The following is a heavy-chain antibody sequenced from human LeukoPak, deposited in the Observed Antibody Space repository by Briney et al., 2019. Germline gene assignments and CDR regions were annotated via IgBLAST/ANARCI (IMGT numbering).Heavy chain of an antibody. J-gene: IGHJ4*02. D-gene: IGHD2-15*01. CDR3: ARVDCSGGSCYSALTL. CDR1: GFSFSSYG. V-gene: IGHV3-48*02. Sequence: GGSLRLSCAASGFSFSSYGMNWVRQAPGKGLEWISYISTSSGTIYYADSVEGRFTISRDSARNSLFLQMNSLRDDDTAVYYCARVDCSGGSCYSALTLWSQGTLVTVSS. CDR2: ISTSSGTI.